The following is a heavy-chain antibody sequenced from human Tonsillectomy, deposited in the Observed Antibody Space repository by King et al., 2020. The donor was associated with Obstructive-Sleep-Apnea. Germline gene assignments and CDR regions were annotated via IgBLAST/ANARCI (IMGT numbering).Heavy chain of an antibody. V-gene: IGHV1-46*01. CDR1: GYRFSSHY. CDR2: ITPSGGRT. Sequence: QLVQSGAEVKKPGASVKISCKASGYRFSSHYAHWVRQAPGRGLGLRGSITPSGGRTTDAQNFQGGVTMTSAVFTSKLYMELISLRSEDTAVYYCARGYDYDTRGYYLWYYYYAMDVWGQGTAVTVSS. D-gene: IGHD3-22*01. J-gene: IGHJ6*02. CDR3: ARGYDYDTRGYYLWYYYYAMDV.